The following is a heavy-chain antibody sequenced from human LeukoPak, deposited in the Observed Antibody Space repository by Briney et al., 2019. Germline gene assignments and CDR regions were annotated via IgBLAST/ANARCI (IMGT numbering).Heavy chain of an antibody. J-gene: IGHJ4*02. D-gene: IGHD1-26*01. CDR1: GFTFSSYA. CDR3: ARSRIVGATPFDY. CDR2: ISGSGGST. Sequence: GGSLRLSCAASGFTFSSYAMSWVRQAPGKGLEWVSAISGSGGSTYYADSVKGRFTISRDNSKNTLYLQMNSLRAEDMAVYYCARSRIVGATPFDYWGQGTLVTVSS. V-gene: IGHV3-23*01.